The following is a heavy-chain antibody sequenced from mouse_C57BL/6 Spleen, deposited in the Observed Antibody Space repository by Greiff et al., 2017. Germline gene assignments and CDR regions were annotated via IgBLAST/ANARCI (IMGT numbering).Heavy chain of an antibody. J-gene: IGHJ3*01. CDR2: LYPGDGDT. Sequence: VKLMESGPELVKPGASVKISCKASGYAFSSSWMNWVKQRPGKGLEWIGRLYPGDGDTNYNGKFKGKATLTADKSSSTAYMQLSSLTSEDSAVYFCASPAWFAYWGQGTLVTVSA. CDR3: ASPAWFAY. CDR1: GYAFSSSW. V-gene: IGHV1-82*01.